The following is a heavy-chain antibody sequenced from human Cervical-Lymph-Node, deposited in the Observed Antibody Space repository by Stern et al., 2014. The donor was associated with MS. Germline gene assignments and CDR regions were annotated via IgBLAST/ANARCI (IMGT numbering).Heavy chain of an antibody. Sequence: EVHLVESGTEVKKPGESLKISCKGSGYSFSNYWIGWVRQMPGKGLEWIGIIYPGDSDTRYSPSFQGQVTISADKSINTAYLQWSSLKASDTAIYYCATAPPRGYTYGNFDYWGQGTLVTVSS. J-gene: IGHJ4*02. D-gene: IGHD5-18*01. V-gene: IGHV5-51*03. CDR3: ATAPPRGYTYGNFDY. CDR1: GYSFSNYW. CDR2: IYPGDSDT.